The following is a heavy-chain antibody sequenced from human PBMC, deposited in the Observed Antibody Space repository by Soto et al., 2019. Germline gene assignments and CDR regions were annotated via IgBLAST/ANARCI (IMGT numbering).Heavy chain of an antibody. CDR3: ARDRYDSSGYYYKDY. V-gene: IGHV3-33*01. D-gene: IGHD3-22*01. J-gene: IGHJ4*02. CDR2: IWYDGSNK. CDR1: GFTFSSYG. Sequence: GGSLRLSCAASGFTFSSYGMHWVRQAPGKGLEWVAVIWYDGSNKYYADSVKGRFTISRDNSKNTLYLQMNSLRAEDTAVYYCARDRYDSSGYYYKDYWGQGTLVTVSS.